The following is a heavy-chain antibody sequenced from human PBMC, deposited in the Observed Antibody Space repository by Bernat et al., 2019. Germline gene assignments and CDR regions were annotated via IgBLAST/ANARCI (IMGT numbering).Heavy chain of an antibody. Sequence: QVQLVQSGAEVKKPGASVKVSCKASGYTFTGYYMHWVRQAPGQGLEWMGWINPNSGGINYAQKFQGRVTMTRDTSISTAYMELSRLRSDDTAVYYCARTYYDSSGYIDYWGQGTLVTVSS. CDR1: GYTFTGYY. D-gene: IGHD3-22*01. CDR3: ARTYYDSSGYIDY. J-gene: IGHJ4*02. CDR2: INPNSGGI. V-gene: IGHV1-2*02.